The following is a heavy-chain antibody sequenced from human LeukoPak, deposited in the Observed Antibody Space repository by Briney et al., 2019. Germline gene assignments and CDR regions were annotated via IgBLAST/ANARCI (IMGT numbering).Heavy chain of an antibody. V-gene: IGHV4-34*01. D-gene: IGHD3-22*01. Sequence: PSETLSLTCAVYGGSFSGYYWSWIRQPPGKGLEWIGYIYHSGSTYYNPSLKSRVTISVDRSKNQFSLKLSSVTAADTAVYYCARAPYDSSGYYLGYPFDYWGQGTLVTVSS. CDR3: ARAPYDSSGYYLGYPFDY. J-gene: IGHJ4*02. CDR1: GGSFSGYY. CDR2: IYHSGST.